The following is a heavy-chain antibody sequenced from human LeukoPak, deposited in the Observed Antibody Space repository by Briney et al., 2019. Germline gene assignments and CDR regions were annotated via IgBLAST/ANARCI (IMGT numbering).Heavy chain of an antibody. CDR3: AKSMGAIPPFDAFDI. V-gene: IGHV3-7*03. CDR2: IKQDGSQK. J-gene: IGHJ3*02. D-gene: IGHD1-26*01. CDR1: GFTSSSYW. Sequence: GGSLRLSCAASGFTSSSYWMSWVRQAPGKGLEWVANIKQDGSQKYYVDSVKGRFTISRDNAKNSLSLQMNSLRAEDTAVYYCAKSMGAIPPFDAFDIWGQGTMVTVSS.